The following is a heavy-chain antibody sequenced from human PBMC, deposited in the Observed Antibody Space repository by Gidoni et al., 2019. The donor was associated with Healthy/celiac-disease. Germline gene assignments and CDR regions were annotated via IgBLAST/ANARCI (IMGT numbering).Heavy chain of an antibody. CDR2: ISYDGSNK. D-gene: IGHD3-10*01. V-gene: IGHV3-30-3*01. CDR1: GFTFSSYA. CDR3: ARGGLFYYGSGSYSSYFDY. Sequence: QVQLVESGGGVVQPGRSLRLSCAASGFTFSSYAMHWVRQAPGKGLEWLAVISYDGSNKYYADSVKGRFTISRDNSKNTLYLQMNSLRAEDTAVYYCARGGLFYYGSGSYSSYFDYWGQGTLVTVSS. J-gene: IGHJ4*02.